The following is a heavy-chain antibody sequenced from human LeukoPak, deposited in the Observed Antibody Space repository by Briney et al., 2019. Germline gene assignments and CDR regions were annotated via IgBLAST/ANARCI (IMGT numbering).Heavy chain of an antibody. CDR2: IYHSGST. CDR3: AREGPRGFDY. CDR1: GGSISSGGYS. V-gene: IGHV4-30-2*01. J-gene: IGHJ4*02. Sequence: SETLSLTCAVSGGSISSGGYSWSWIRQPPGTGLEWIGYIYHSGSTYYNPSLKSRVTISVDRSKNQFSLKLSSVTAADTAVYYCAREGPRGFDYWGQGTLVTVSS.